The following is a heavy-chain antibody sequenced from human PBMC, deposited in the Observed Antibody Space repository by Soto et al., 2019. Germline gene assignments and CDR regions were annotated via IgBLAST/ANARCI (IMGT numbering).Heavy chain of an antibody. J-gene: IGHJ6*02. CDR3: AKDSGGVTHQNRMDV. Sequence: GGSLRLSCAASGFTFSSYAMSWVRQAPGKGLEWVSAISGSGGSTYYADSVKGRFTISRDNSKNTLYLQMNSLRAEDTAVYYCAKDSGGVTHQNRMDVWGQGTTVTVSS. CDR2: ISGSGGST. CDR1: GFTFSSYA. V-gene: IGHV3-23*01. D-gene: IGHD2-21*02.